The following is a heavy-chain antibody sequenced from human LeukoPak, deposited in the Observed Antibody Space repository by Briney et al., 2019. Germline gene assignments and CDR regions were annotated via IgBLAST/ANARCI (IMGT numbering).Heavy chain of an antibody. Sequence: GGSLRLSCAASGFTFSSYGMHWVRQAPGKGLEWVAVISYDGSNKYYADSVKGRFTISRDNSKNTLYLQMNSLRAEDTAVYYCAKDAAVGGYDPFFDYWGQGTLVTVSS. V-gene: IGHV3-30*18. CDR1: GFTFSSYG. CDR2: ISYDGSNK. CDR3: AKDAAVGGYDPFFDY. D-gene: IGHD5-12*01. J-gene: IGHJ4*02.